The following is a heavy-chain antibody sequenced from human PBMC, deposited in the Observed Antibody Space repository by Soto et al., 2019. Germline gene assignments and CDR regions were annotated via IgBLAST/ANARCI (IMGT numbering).Heavy chain of an antibody. J-gene: IGHJ6*02. V-gene: IGHV5-51*01. CDR1: GNSFTSYW. CDR3: AGGGVRGVITRTRDYYGMDV. D-gene: IGHD3-10*01. Sequence: LGAALKSSGKDSGNSFTSYWIGWVRQMPGKGLERMGIIYPGDSHTRNSPSFQGQVTLQADKSISTAYRQWRSLKASDTAMYYCAGGGVRGVITRTRDYYGMDVWGQGPTVTVS. CDR2: IYPGDSHT.